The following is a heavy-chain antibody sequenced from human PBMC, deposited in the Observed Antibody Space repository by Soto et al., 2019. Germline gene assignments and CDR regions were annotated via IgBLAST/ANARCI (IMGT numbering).Heavy chain of an antibody. Sequence: SVKVSCKASGGTFSSYAISWVRQAPGQGLEWMGGIIPIFGTANYAQKFQGRVTITADESTSTAYMELSSLRSEDTAVYYCARETSRFDSSGMDVWGQGTTVTVSS. CDR3: ARETSRFDSSGMDV. J-gene: IGHJ6*02. V-gene: IGHV1-69*13. CDR1: GGTFSSYA. CDR2: IIPIFGTA. D-gene: IGHD3-22*01.